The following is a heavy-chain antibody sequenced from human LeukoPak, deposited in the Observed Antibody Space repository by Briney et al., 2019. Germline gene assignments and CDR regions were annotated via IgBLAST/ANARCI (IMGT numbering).Heavy chain of an antibody. D-gene: IGHD3-22*01. Sequence: PSETLSLTCTVSGYSISSGYYWSWMRQPPGKGLEWIGYIYYSGSTNYNTPLKSRVTISVDTSKNQFSLKLSSVTAADTAIYYCARDSSGNYFDYWGQGTLVTVSS. CDR2: IYYSGST. J-gene: IGHJ4*02. CDR3: ARDSSGNYFDY. CDR1: GYSISSGYY. V-gene: IGHV4-61*01.